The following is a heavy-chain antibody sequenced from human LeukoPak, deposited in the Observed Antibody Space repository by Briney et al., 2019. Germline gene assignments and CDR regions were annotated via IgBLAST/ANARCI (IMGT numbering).Heavy chain of an antibody. CDR3: ARASSSSFPTSDYFDY. V-gene: IGHV4-39*07. D-gene: IGHD6-6*01. CDR2: IYYSGST. CDR1: GGSISSSSYY. Sequence: SETLSLTCTVSGGSISSSSYYWSWIRQPPGKGLEWIGSIYYSGSTYYNPSLKSRVTISVDTSKNQFSLKLSSVTAADTAVYYCARASSSSFPTSDYFDYWGQGTLVTVSS. J-gene: IGHJ4*02.